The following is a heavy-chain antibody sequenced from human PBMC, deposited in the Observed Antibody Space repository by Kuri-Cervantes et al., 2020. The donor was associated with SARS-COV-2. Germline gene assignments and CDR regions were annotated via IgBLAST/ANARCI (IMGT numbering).Heavy chain of an antibody. CDR1: AYTCTSYC. CDR2: MNPNSGNT. V-gene: IGHV1-8*03. J-gene: IGHJ5*02. CDR3: ARDRSTTAGWYDP. Sequence: ASVQVSCKASAYTCTSYCINWVRQDTGQGLEGMGWMNPNSGNTGNGQKFQGRVTITRNTSISTAYMELSNLRSEDTAVYYCARDRSTTAGWYDPWGQGTLVTVSS. D-gene: IGHD2/OR15-2a*01.